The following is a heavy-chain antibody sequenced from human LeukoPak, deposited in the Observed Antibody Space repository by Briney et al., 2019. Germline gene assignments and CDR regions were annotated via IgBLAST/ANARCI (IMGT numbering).Heavy chain of an antibody. CDR2: IYYSGST. D-gene: IGHD3-16*01. J-gene: IGHJ4*02. CDR3: VRGSTLRHYQY. Sequence: SETLSLTRTVSGGSISSTTYYWGWIRRPPGKGLEWIGSIYYSGSTYYNPSLKSQVTVSVDTSKNQFSLILSSVTAADTAVYYCVRGSTLRHYQYWGQGTLVTVSS. CDR1: GGSISSTTYY. V-gene: IGHV4-39*01.